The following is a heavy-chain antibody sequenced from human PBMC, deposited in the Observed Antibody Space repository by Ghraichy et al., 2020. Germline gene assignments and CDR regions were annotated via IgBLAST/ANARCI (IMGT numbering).Heavy chain of an antibody. V-gene: IGHV6-1*01. Sequence: SQTLSLTCVISGDSISRSTTGWNWIRQSPSGGLEWLGRTYYEFKWNDDYALSMRGRITLSPDTSKNQFSLHLNSVTPEDTGVYYCARGFLRTGFDCWGQGAPVTVSS. J-gene: IGHJ4*02. CDR2: TYYEFKWND. CDR3: ARGFLRTGFDC. CDR1: GDSISRSTTG. D-gene: IGHD1-14*01.